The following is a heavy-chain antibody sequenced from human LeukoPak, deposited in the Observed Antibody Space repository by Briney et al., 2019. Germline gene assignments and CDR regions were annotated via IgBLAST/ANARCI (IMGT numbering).Heavy chain of an antibody. CDR1: GGTFSSYA. CDR2: IIPIFGTA. D-gene: IGHD6-25*01. CDR3: ARVAAPSSWSPYYYYMDV. J-gene: IGHJ6*03. V-gene: IGHV1-69*05. Sequence: GASVKVSCKASGGTFSSYAISWVRQAPGQGLEWMGGIIPIFGTANYAQKFQGRVTITTDESTSTAYMELSSLRSEDTAVYYCARVAAPSSWSPYYYYMDVWGKGTTVTVSS.